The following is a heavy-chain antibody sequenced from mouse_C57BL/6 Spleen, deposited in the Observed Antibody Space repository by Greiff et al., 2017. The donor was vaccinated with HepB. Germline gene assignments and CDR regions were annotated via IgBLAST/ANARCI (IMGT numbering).Heavy chain of an antibody. J-gene: IGHJ3*01. V-gene: IGHV1-15*01. D-gene: IGHD1-1*01. Sequence: QVTLKESGAELVRPGASVTLSCKASGYTFTDYEMHWVKQTPVHGLEWIGAIDPETGGTAYNQKFKGKAILTADKSSSTAYMELRSLTSEDSAVYYSYGVAYWGQGTLVTVSA. CDR3: YGVAY. CDR2: IDPETGGT. CDR1: GYTFTDYE.